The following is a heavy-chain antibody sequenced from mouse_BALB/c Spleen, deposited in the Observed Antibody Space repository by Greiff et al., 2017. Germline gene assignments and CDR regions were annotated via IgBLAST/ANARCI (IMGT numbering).Heavy chain of an antibody. V-gene: IGHV3-2*02. CDR1: GYSITSDYA. D-gene: IGHD1-1*01. CDR3: ATGSYYYGSPLFDY. J-gene: IGHJ2*01. Sequence: VQLKESGPGLVKPSQSLSLTCTVTGYSITSDYAWNWIRQFPGNKLEWMGYISYSGSTSYNPSLKSRISITRDTSKNQFFLQLNSVTTEDTATYYCATGSYYYGSPLFDYWGQGTTLTVSS. CDR2: ISYSGST.